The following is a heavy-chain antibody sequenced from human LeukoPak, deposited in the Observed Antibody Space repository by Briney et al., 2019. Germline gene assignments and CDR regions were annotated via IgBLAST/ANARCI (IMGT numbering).Heavy chain of an antibody. D-gene: IGHD5-18*01. CDR2: IYTIGST. J-gene: IGHJ5*02. CDR1: GGSISSYQ. Sequence: PSETLSLTCTVSGGSISSYQWSWIRQPAGKGLEWIGRIYTIGSTNYNPSLKSRLTMSMDRPQNQISLKLSSVTAADTAVYYCARDVNSYGVPNWFDPWGQGILVTVSS. V-gene: IGHV4-4*07. CDR3: ARDVNSYGVPNWFDP.